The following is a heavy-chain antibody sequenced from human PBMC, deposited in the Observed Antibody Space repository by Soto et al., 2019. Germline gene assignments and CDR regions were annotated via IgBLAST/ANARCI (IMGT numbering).Heavy chain of an antibody. CDR1: GFTFDDYA. V-gene: IGHV3-9*01. D-gene: IGHD3-3*01. J-gene: IGHJ4*02. CDR3: AVGNFWSGYYTRLPTSPFEQPDC. Sequence: EVQLVESGGGLVQPGRSLRLSCAASGFTFDDYAMHWVRQAPGKGLVWVSGISWNSGSIGYAASVKGRFTISRDNAKNSLYLQRNSLRAEDTALYYCAVGNFWSGYYTRLPTSPFEQPDCWGQGTLVTVSS. CDR2: ISWNSGSI.